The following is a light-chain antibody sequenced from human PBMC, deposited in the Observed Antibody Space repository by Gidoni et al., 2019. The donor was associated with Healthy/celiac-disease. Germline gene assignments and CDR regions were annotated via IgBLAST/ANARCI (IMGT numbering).Light chain of an antibody. J-gene: IGKJ2*01. V-gene: IGKV3-20*01. Sequence: DIVLTQSPGTLSLSPGERATLSCRASQSVSSSYLAWSQQKPGQPPRLLIYGASSRATGIPDRVSGSGSGTDFTLTISRLEPEDFAVYYCQQYGSSPLTFGQGTKLEVK. CDR2: GAS. CDR1: QSVSSSY. CDR3: QQYGSSPLT.